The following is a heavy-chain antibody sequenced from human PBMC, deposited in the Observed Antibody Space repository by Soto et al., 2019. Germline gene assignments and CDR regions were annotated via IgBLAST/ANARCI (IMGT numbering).Heavy chain of an antibody. J-gene: IGHJ4*02. CDR2: IFYSGSA. CDR1: EGSIGGGGGC. D-gene: IGHD1-26*01. Sequence: ASETMCDRWTVAEGSIGGGGGCWRWIRPPPGKGLEWIGYIFYSGSAYYNPSLKSRVTISVDTSKNQFSLKLSSVTAADTAVYFSARYLGAALTPRFDYRGQGTLVTVSS. CDR3: ARYLGAALTPRFDY. V-gene: IGHV4-30-4*01.